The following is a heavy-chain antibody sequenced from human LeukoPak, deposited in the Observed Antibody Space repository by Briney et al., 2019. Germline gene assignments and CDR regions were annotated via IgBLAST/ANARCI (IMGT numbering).Heavy chain of an antibody. Sequence: PSETLSLTCAVSGYSISSGYYWGWIRQPPGKGLEWIGSMYHSGSTYYNPSLKSRVTISVDTSKNQFSLKLSSVTAADTAVYYCAREVVVVDRYFQHWGQGPRVTVSS. J-gene: IGHJ1*01. CDR2: MYHSGST. CDR3: AREVVVVDRYFQH. V-gene: IGHV4-38-2*02. CDR1: GYSISSGYY. D-gene: IGHD2-15*01.